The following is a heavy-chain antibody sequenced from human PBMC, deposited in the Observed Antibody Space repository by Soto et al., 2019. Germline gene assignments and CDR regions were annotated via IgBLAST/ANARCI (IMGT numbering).Heavy chain of an antibody. D-gene: IGHD4-17*01. V-gene: IGHV3-11*01. J-gene: IGHJ4*02. Sequence: GGSLRLSCAASGFTFSDYYMSWIRQAPGKGLEWVSYISSSGSTIYYADSVKGRFTISRDNAKNSLYLQMNSLRAEDTVVYYCARGSTVVTPEADYWGQGTLVTVSS. CDR3: ARGSTVVTPEADY. CDR2: ISSSGSTI. CDR1: GFTFSDYY.